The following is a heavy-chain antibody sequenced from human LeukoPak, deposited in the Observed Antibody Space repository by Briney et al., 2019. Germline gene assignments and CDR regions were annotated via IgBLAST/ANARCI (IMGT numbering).Heavy chain of an antibody. V-gene: IGHV4-61*02. D-gene: IGHD3-22*01. CDR1: GGSISSGSYY. CDR3: ARDLGFYYDSSGYYRHDAFDI. J-gene: IGHJ3*02. Sequence: SQTLSLTCTVSGGSISSGSYYWSWIRQPAGKGLEWIGRIYTSGSTNYNPSLKSRVTISVDTSKNQFSLKLSSVTAADTAVYYCARDLGFYYDSSGYYRHDAFDIWGQGTMVTVSS. CDR2: IYTSGST.